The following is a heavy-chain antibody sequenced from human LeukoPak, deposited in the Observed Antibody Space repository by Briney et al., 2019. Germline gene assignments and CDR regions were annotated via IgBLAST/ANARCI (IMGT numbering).Heavy chain of an antibody. D-gene: IGHD2-2*02. Sequence: GGSLRLSCAASGFTFSSYSMNWVRQAPGKGLEWVSYISSSSSTIYYADSVKGRFTISRDNAKNSLYLQMNSLRAEDTAVYYCAGGGLVVPAAIRWYYYYYMDVWGKGTTVTVSS. CDR1: GFTFSSYS. CDR2: ISSSSSTI. CDR3: AGGGLVVPAAIRWYYYYYMDV. V-gene: IGHV3-48*04. J-gene: IGHJ6*03.